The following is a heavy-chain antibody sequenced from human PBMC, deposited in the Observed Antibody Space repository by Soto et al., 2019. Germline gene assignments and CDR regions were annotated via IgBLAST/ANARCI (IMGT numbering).Heavy chain of an antibody. V-gene: IGHV4-34*01. D-gene: IGHD3-3*01. J-gene: IGHJ4*02. Sequence: SETLSLTCAVYGGSFSGYYWSWIRQPPGKGLEWIGEINHSGSTNYNPSLKSRVTISVDTSKNQFSLKLSSVTAADTAVYYCAGFMEAGFLEWLLEFDYWGQGTLVTVSS. CDR1: GGSFSGYY. CDR3: AGFMEAGFLEWLLEFDY. CDR2: INHSGST.